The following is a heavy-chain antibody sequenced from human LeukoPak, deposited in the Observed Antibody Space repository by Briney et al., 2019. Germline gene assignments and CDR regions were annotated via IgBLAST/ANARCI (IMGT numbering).Heavy chain of an antibody. D-gene: IGHD6-19*01. Sequence: GGSLRLSCAASGFTFSSYWMHWVRRAPGKGLVWVSRINSDGSSTSYADSVKGRFTISRDNAKNTLYLQMNSLRAEDTAVYYCARDRASSGWYTHYYYYYYMDVWGKGTTVTVS. CDR2: INSDGSST. J-gene: IGHJ6*03. CDR1: GFTFSSYW. CDR3: ARDRASSGWYTHYYYYYYMDV. V-gene: IGHV3-74*01.